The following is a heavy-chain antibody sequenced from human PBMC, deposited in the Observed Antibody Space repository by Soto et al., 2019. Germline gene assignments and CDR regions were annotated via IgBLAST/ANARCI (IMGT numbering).Heavy chain of an antibody. Sequence: GGSLRLSCAASGFTFSSYAMSWVRQAPGKGLEWVSAISGSGGSTYYADSVKGRFTISRDNSKNTLYLQMNSLRAEDTAVYYCAKVAPKPIAYSNYFDYWGQGTLVTVSS. J-gene: IGHJ4*02. CDR3: AKVAPKPIAYSNYFDY. CDR1: GFTFSSYA. D-gene: IGHD3-16*01. V-gene: IGHV3-23*01. CDR2: ISGSGGST.